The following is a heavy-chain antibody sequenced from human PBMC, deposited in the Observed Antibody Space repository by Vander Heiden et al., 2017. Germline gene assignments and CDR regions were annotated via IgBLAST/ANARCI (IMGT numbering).Heavy chain of an antibody. CDR2: IGSGGGSI. V-gene: IGHV3-23*01. CDR3: AKDLHLRWELPKNCDY. D-gene: IGHD1-26*01. CDR1: GFTFSSYA. Sequence: DVPLLESGGGLVQPGGSLRLACAASGFTFSSYAMSWVRQARGKGLEWVSAIGSGGGSIYYADSVKSRSTISRDNSKNTLYLQMNSLRAEDTAVYYCAKDLHLRWELPKNCDYWGQGTLGTVSS. J-gene: IGHJ4*02.